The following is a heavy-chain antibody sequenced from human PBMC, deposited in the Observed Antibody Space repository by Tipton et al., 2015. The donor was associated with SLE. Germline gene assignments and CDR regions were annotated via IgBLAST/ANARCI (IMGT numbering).Heavy chain of an antibody. V-gene: IGHV4-34*01. CDR3: ARGLYGDEPGY. CDR1: GGSFRGYY. D-gene: IGHD4-17*01. Sequence: TLSLTCAVYGGSFRGYYCSWIRQPPGKGLGGIGEINHSGSTNYNPSLKSRVTISVDTSKDQFSLKLTSLTAADTAVYYCARGLYGDEPGYWGQGTLVTVSS. CDR2: INHSGST. J-gene: IGHJ4*02.